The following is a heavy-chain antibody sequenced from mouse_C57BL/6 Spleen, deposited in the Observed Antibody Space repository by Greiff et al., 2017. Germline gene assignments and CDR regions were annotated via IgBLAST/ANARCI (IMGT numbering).Heavy chain of an antibody. CDR2: IHPSDSDT. D-gene: IGHD2-12*01. V-gene: IGHV1-74*01. Sequence: QVQLQQPGAELVKPGASVKVSCKASGYTFTSYWMHWVKQRPGQGLEWIGRIHPSDSDTNYNQKFKGKATLTVDKSSSTAYMQLSSLTSEDSAVYECAIDYSCDGDYYAMDYWGQGTSVTVSS. CDR1: GYTFTSYW. J-gene: IGHJ4*01. CDR3: AIDYSCDGDYYAMDY.